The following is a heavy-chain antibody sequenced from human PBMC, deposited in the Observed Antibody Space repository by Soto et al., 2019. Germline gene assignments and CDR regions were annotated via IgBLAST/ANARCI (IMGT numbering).Heavy chain of an antibody. CDR1: GDSISRIDYY. CDR3: AREGGYVLYYFDY. Sequence: SETLSLTCSVSGDSISRIDYYWTWIRQHPEKGLEWIGNIYFRGNTYYSPSLESRLTISVDTSKNQFSLKLTSVTAADTAVYYCAREGGYVLYYFDYWGQGTLVTVSS. D-gene: IGHD5-12*01. V-gene: IGHV4-31*03. J-gene: IGHJ4*02. CDR2: IYFRGNT.